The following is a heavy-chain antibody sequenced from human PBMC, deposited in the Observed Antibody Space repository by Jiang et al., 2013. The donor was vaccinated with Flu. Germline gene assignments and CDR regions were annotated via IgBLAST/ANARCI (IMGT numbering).Heavy chain of an antibody. J-gene: IGHJ3*02. D-gene: IGHD3-22*01. Sequence: TYAQGFTGRFVFSLDTSVSTAYLQICSLKAEDTAVYYCARDGDSSGYYYGPDAFDIWGQGTMVTVSS. CDR3: ARDGDSSGYYYGPDAFDI. V-gene: IGHV7-4-1*01.